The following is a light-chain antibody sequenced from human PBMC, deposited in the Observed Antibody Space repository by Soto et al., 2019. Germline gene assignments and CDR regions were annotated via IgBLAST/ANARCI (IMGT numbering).Light chain of an antibody. J-gene: IGKJ1*01. CDR1: QSINAW. Sequence: DIQMTQSPSTLSASVGDGVTITCRASQSINAWLAWYQQKPGKAPKLLIYDVSTLDSGVPSRFSGSASGTEFTLTISSLESDDFATYYCQQYNSYSRTVGQGTKVDIK. CDR3: QQYNSYSRT. V-gene: IGKV1-5*01. CDR2: DVS.